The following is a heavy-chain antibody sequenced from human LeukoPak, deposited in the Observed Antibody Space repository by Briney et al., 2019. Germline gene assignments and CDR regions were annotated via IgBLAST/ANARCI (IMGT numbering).Heavy chain of an antibody. Sequence: SLRLSCAASGFIFDDYAMHWVRQGPGKGLEWVSGTSWNSGSIGYADSVKGRFTISRDNAKNSLYLQMNSLRAEDTAVYYCARDLGYGALDPWGQATLVTVSS. D-gene: IGHD4-17*01. V-gene: IGHV3-9*01. J-gene: IGHJ5*02. CDR3: ARDLGYGALDP. CDR1: GFIFDDYA. CDR2: TSWNSGSI.